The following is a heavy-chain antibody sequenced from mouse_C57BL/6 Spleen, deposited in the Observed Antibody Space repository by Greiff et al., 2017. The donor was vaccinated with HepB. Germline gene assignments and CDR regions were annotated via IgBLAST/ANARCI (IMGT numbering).Heavy chain of an antibody. D-gene: IGHD1-1*01. V-gene: IGHV1-54*01. J-gene: IGHJ1*03. CDR1: GYAFTNYL. CDR3: ARPYYYGSSSLWYFDV. CDR2: INPGSGGT. Sequence: QVQLQQSGAELVRPGTSVKVSCKASGYAFTNYLIEWVKQRPGQGLEWIGVINPGSGGTNYNEKFKGKATLTADKSSSTAYMQLSSLTSEDSAVYFCARPYYYGSSSLWYFDVWGTGTTVTVSS.